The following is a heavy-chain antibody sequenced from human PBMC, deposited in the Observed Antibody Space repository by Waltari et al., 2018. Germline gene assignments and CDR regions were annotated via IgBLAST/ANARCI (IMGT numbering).Heavy chain of an antibody. D-gene: IGHD6-25*01. CDR1: ELIFSNYD. Sequence: EVQLVESGGGLVKPGGSLRLSCAASELIFSNYDMNWVRQAPGKGLEWVSSISRGSSYVYYADSVKGRFSISRDNAKNSLYLQMNSLRAEDTAVYYCARAHGAAARLDFDYWGQGTLVTVSS. CDR2: ISRGSSYV. V-gene: IGHV3-21*02. CDR3: ARAHGAAARLDFDY. J-gene: IGHJ4*02.